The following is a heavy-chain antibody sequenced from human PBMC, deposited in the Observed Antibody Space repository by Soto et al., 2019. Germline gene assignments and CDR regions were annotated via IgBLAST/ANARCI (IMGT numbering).Heavy chain of an antibody. J-gene: IGHJ5*02. CDR2: IYYNGRT. CDR3: ARDYSHELGPPSARVNRLDP. V-gene: IGHV4-59*01. Sequence: SETLSLTCIVSGGSMSNYYWSWIRQPPGKGLEWIGYIYYNGRTNYNPSLKSRVTMSVDTSRNQFSLNLRSVTAADTAVYYCARDYSHELGPPSARVNRLDPWGQGSLVTVSS. D-gene: IGHD4-4*01. CDR1: GGSMSNYY.